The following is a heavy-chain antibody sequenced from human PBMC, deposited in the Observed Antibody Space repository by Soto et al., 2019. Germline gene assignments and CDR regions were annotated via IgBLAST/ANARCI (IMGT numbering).Heavy chain of an antibody. Sequence: GGSLRLSCAASGFTFSSYAMHWVRQAPGKGLEWVAVISYDGSNKYYADSVKGRFTISRDNSKNTLYLQMNSLRAEDTAVYYCARVEHRWYYYDSSGYSKKKFDAFDIWGQGTMVTVSS. CDR1: GFTFSSYA. CDR3: ARVEHRWYYYDSSGYSKKKFDAFDI. J-gene: IGHJ3*02. V-gene: IGHV3-30-3*01. D-gene: IGHD3-22*01. CDR2: ISYDGSNK.